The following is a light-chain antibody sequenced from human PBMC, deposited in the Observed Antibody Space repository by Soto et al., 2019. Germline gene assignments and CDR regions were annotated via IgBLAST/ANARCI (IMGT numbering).Light chain of an antibody. Sequence: ALTQPASVSGSPGQSITISCTGTSSDVGGYNYVSWYQQHPGKAPKLMIYAVTDRPSGVSSRFSGSKSGNTASLTISGLQAEDGADYYCSSYTSSSTLFGTGTKVTVL. CDR3: SSYTSSSTL. CDR2: AVT. J-gene: IGLJ1*01. CDR1: SSDVGGYNY. V-gene: IGLV2-14*01.